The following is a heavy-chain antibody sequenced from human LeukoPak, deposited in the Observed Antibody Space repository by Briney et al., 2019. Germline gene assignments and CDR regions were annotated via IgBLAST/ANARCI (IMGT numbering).Heavy chain of an antibody. CDR1: GYTFTGYY. CDR3: ARSPIKRAYSDAFDI. D-gene: IGHD1-26*01. Sequence: ASVKVSCKASGYTFTGYYMHWVRQAPGQGLEWMGWINPNSGGTNYAQKFQGRVTMTRDTSISTACMELSRLRSDDAAVYYCARSPIKRAYSDAFDIWRQGTMVTVSS. CDR2: INPNSGGT. J-gene: IGHJ3*02. V-gene: IGHV1-2*02.